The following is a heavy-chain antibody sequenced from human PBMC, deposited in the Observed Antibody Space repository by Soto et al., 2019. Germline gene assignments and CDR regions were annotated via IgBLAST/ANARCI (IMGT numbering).Heavy chain of an antibody. CDR2: IYYSGST. Sequence: QVQLQESGPGLVKPSQTLSLTCTVSGGSISSGDYYWSWIRQPPGKGLEWIGYIYYSGSTYYNPSLKSRVTISVATSKNHFSLKLSSVTAADTAVYYCARGTLIVVPGGYGMDVWGQGTTVTVSS. V-gene: IGHV4-30-4*01. CDR1: GGSISSGDYY. J-gene: IGHJ6*02. D-gene: IGHD3-22*01. CDR3: ARGTLIVVPGGYGMDV.